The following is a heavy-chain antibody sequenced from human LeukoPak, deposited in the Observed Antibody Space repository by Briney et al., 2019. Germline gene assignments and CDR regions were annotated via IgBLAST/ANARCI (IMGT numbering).Heavy chain of an antibody. Sequence: PSETLSLTCTVSGGSISSSSYYWGWLRQPPGKGLEWIGSIYYSGSTYYNPSLKSRVTISVDTSKNQFSLKLSSVTAADTAVYYCAREYKYYDSSGYYYFDYWGQGTLVTVSS. V-gene: IGHV4-39*07. J-gene: IGHJ4*02. CDR3: AREYKYYDSSGYYYFDY. CDR1: GGSISSSSYY. CDR2: IYYSGST. D-gene: IGHD3-22*01.